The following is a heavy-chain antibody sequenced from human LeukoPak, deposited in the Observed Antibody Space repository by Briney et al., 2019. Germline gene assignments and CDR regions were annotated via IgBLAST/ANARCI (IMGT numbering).Heavy chain of an antibody. D-gene: IGHD3-22*01. CDR1: GYTFTSYG. Sequence: ASVKVSCKASGYTFTSYGISWVRQAPGQGLEWMGWISAYNGNTNYAQKLQGRVTMTTDTSTSTAYMELRSLRSDDTAVYYCARCTEGYDSSGYADSDYWGQGTLVTVSS. CDR3: ARCTEGYDSSGYADSDY. CDR2: ISAYNGNT. V-gene: IGHV1-18*01. J-gene: IGHJ4*02.